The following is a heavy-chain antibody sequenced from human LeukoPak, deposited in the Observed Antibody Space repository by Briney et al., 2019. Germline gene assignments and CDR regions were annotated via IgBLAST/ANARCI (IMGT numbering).Heavy chain of an antibody. CDR2: IIPILGIA. Sequence: SVKVSCKASGGTFSSYTISWVRQAPGQGLEWVGRIIPILGIANYAQKFQGRVTITADKSTSTAYMELSSLRSEDTAVYYCASQYSSSSRVYFDYWGQGTLVTVSS. J-gene: IGHJ4*02. CDR3: ASQYSSSSRVYFDY. V-gene: IGHV1-69*02. CDR1: GGTFSSYT. D-gene: IGHD6-6*01.